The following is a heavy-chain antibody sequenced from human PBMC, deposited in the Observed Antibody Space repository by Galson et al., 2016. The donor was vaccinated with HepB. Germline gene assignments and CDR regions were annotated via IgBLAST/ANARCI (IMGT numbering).Heavy chain of an antibody. CDR3: EKDEGSMARDYYYGLDV. CDR1: GFTFSSYA. V-gene: IGHV3-23*01. J-gene: IGHJ6*02. D-gene: IGHD3-10*01. Sequence: SLRLSCASSGFTFSSYAMTWVRQAPGKGLEWVSAISGSAGRTFYADSVKGRFTISRDNSKNTLYLQMDGLRAEDSALYYCEKDEGSMARDYYYGLDVWGQGTTVTVSS. CDR2: ISGSAGRT.